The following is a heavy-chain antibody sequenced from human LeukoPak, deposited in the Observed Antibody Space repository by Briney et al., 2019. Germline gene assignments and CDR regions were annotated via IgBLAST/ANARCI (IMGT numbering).Heavy chain of an antibody. CDR3: ARELFTYYYDSMGAFDI. V-gene: IGHV3-23*01. CDR2: ITGGGVAT. CDR1: GFSFSNYD. J-gene: IGHJ3*02. Sequence: GGSLRLSCAASGFSFSNYDMNWVRQAPGRGLEWISGITGGGVATYYADSVKGRFTIPRDNSKNTLYLQMNSLRAEDTAVYYCARELFTYYYDSMGAFDIWGQGTMVTVSS. D-gene: IGHD3-22*01.